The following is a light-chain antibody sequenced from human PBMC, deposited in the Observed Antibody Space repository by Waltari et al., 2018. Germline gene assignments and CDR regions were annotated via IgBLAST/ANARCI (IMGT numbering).Light chain of an antibody. V-gene: IGKV2-28*01. CDR2: LGS. Sequence: IVMTQSPVSLPVTPGEPASISCMSSQSLLHSNGYTYLDWYLQKPGQSPQLLIYLGSSRASGVPDRFSGSGSGTDFTLRISRVEAEDVGLYYCMQALQTPTFGPGTKVEIK. CDR3: MQALQTPT. J-gene: IGKJ3*01. CDR1: QSLLHSNGYTY.